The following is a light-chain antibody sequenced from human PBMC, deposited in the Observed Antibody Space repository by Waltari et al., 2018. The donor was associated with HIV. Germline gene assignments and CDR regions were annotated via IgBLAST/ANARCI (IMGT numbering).Light chain of an antibody. CDR2: EVS. Sequence: QSALTQPASVSGSPGQSITISCTGTSSDVGSYNLVSWYQQHPGKATKLMIYEVSKRPAGVSNRFYGSKSGNTASLTISGLQAEDEADYYCCSYAGSSTPVFGGGTKLTVL. V-gene: IGLV2-23*02. CDR3: CSYAGSSTPV. CDR1: SSDVGSYNL. J-gene: IGLJ2*01.